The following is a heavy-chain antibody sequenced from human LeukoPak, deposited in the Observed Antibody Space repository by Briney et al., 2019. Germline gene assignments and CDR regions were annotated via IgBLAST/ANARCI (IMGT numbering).Heavy chain of an antibody. V-gene: IGHV4-34*01. Sequence: SETLSLTCAVYGGSFSGYYWSLIRQPPGKGLEWIGEINHSGSTNYNPSLKSRVTISVDTSKNQFSLKLSSVTAADTAVYYCARGRNYYDSSGYYGEYYFDYWGQGTLVTVSS. CDR3: ARGRNYYDSSGYYGEYYFDY. D-gene: IGHD3-22*01. CDR1: GGSFSGYY. J-gene: IGHJ4*02. CDR2: INHSGST.